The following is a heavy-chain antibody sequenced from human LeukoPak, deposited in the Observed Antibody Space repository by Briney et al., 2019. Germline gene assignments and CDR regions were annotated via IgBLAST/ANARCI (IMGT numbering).Heavy chain of an antibody. CDR2: ISATGGGT. CDR3: AKDRDTLLSRLSPFDS. J-gene: IGHJ4*02. D-gene: IGHD2/OR15-2a*01. V-gene: IGHV3-23*01. Sequence: GASLRLSCAASGFTFNSYAMSWVRQAPGKGLDWVSTISATGGGTVYADSVKGRFTISRDNSKNTLLLQMNSLRADDTAVYYCAKDRDTLLSRLSPFDSWGQGILVTVSS. CDR1: GFTFNSYA.